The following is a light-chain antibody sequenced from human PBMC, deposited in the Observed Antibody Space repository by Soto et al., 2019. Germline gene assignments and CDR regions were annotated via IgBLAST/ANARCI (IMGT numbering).Light chain of an antibody. V-gene: IGKV3-20*01. J-gene: IGKJ1*01. Sequence: EIVLTQSPGTLSLSPGERATLSCRASHTISSSYVAWYQQKPGQAPRLLINAASNRATGIPDRFSGSGSGMDFTLTISSLEPEDFAVYYCQQYGYSSWTFGQGTKVDIK. CDR3: QQYGYSSWT. CDR2: AAS. CDR1: HTISSSY.